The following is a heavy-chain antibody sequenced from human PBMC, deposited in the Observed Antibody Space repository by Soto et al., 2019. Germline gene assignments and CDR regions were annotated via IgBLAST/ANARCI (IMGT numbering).Heavy chain of an antibody. CDR2: IDPSDSYT. J-gene: IGHJ6*02. V-gene: IGHV5-10-1*01. CDR3: ARLCGDYVDYYYGMDV. CDR1: GYSFTSYW. Sequence: LKISWKGSGYSFTSYWISWVRQMPGKGLEWMGRIDPSDSYTNYSPSFQGHVTISADKSISTAYLQWSSLKASDTAMYYCARLCGDYVDYYYGMDVWGQGTTVTVSS. D-gene: IGHD4-17*01.